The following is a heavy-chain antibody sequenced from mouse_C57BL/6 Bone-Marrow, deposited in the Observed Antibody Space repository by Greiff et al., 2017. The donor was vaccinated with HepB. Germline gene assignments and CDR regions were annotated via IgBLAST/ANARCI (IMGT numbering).Heavy chain of an antibody. CDR3: TAPSYYYGSSYGYFDV. D-gene: IGHD1-1*01. CDR1: GFTFSNYW. Sequence: EVKVEESGGGLVQPGGSMKLSCVASGFTFSNYWMNWVRQSPEKGLEWVAQIRLKSDNYATHYAESVKGRFTISRDDSKSSVYLQMNNLRAEDTGIYYCTAPSYYYGSSYGYFDVWGTGTTVTVSS. V-gene: IGHV6-3*01. CDR2: IRLKSDNYAT. J-gene: IGHJ1*03.